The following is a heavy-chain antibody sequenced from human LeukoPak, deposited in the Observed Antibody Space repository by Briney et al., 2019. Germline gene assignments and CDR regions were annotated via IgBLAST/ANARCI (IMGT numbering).Heavy chain of an antibody. CDR2: INPDGSDI. D-gene: IGHD3-16*01. V-gene: IGHV3-74*01. CDR3: ARDRFGLKPSFDY. CDR1: GFTFSDYW. Sequence: PGGSLRLSCAASGFTFSDYWMHWVRQAPGRGLVWVSRINPDGSDIIYADSVKGRFTISRDNAKNSLYLRMNSLRAEDTAVYYCARDRFGLKPSFDYWGQGTLVTVSS. J-gene: IGHJ4*02.